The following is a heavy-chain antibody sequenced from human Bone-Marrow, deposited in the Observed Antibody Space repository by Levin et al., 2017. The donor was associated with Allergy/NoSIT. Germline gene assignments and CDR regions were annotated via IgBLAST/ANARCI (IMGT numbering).Heavy chain of an antibody. CDR3: ARELTRRISVAAIGAFGL. Sequence: ASVKVSCVASGSTFSAYWMSWVRRAPGKGLEWVANIKQDGSETYYVDSVKGRFAISRDNAKNSVYLQLNSLRVEDTAMYFCARELTRRISVAAIGAFGLWGQGTMVIVSS. J-gene: IGHJ3*01. CDR1: GSTFSAYW. D-gene: IGHD2-21*02. CDR2: IKQDGSET. V-gene: IGHV3-7*04.